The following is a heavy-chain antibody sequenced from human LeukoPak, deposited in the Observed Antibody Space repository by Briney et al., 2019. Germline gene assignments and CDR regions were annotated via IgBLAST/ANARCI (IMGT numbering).Heavy chain of an antibody. CDR2: INHSGST. Sequence: SETLSLTCALYGGSFSGYYWNWSRQPPGKGLEWIGEINHSGSTNYNPSLRSRVTISVDTSKSQFSLKLSSVTAADTAVYYCARAQYVDISGFYPGYWGQGTLVTVSS. CDR3: ARAQYVDISGFYPGY. V-gene: IGHV4-34*01. J-gene: IGHJ4*02. D-gene: IGHD3-22*01. CDR1: GGSFSGYY.